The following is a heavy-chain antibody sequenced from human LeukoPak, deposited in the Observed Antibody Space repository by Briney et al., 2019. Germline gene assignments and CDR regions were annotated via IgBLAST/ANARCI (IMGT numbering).Heavy chain of an antibody. CDR3: ARDKNYYDSSGYYYRYYYYYMDV. V-gene: IGHV4-38-2*02. D-gene: IGHD3-22*01. J-gene: IGHJ6*03. Sequence: SETLSLTCTVSGYSISSGYYWGWIRQPPGKGLEWIGSFSHSGNTYYNPSLESRVTLLVDTSKNQFSLKLNSVTAADTAVYYCARDKNYYDSSGYYYRYYYYYMDVWGKGTTVTISS. CDR1: GYSISSGYY. CDR2: FSHSGNT.